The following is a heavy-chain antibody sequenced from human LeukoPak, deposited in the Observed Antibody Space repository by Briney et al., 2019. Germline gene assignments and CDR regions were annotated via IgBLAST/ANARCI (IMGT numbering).Heavy chain of an antibody. CDR3: ARDPSMGTDC. D-gene: IGHD2/OR15-2a*01. CDR2: IYYSGST. V-gene: IGHV4-39*07. CDR1: GGSISSSSYY. Sequence: SETLSLTCTVSGGSISSSSYYWGWIRQPPGKGLEWIGSIYYSGSTYYNPSLKSRVTISVDTSKNQFSLKLSSVTAADTAVYYCARDPSMGTDCWGQGTLVTVSS. J-gene: IGHJ4*02.